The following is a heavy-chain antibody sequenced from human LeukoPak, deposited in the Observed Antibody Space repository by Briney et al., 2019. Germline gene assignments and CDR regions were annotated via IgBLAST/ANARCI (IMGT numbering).Heavy chain of an antibody. Sequence: PSETLSLTCAVYGGSFSGYYWSWIRQPPGKGLEWIGEINHSGSTKYNPSLKSRVTISVDTSKNQFSLKLSSVTAADTAVYYCARIPSSGYYLLWFDPWGQGTLVTVSS. V-gene: IGHV4-34*01. D-gene: IGHD3-22*01. CDR3: ARIPSSGYYLLWFDP. CDR2: INHSGST. CDR1: GGSFSGYY. J-gene: IGHJ5*02.